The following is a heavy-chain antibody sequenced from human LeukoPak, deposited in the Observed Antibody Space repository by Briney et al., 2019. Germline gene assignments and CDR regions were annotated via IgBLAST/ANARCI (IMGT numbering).Heavy chain of an antibody. V-gene: IGHV3-48*03. Sequence: GGSLRLSCAASGFTFSCYEMNWVRQAPGKGLEWVSYISSSGSTIYYADSVKGRFTISRDNAKNSLYLQMNSLRAEDTAVYYCARDRRRYYDSSGYVDYWGQGTLVTVSS. J-gene: IGHJ4*02. D-gene: IGHD3-22*01. CDR1: GFTFSCYE. CDR3: ARDRRRYYDSSGYVDY. CDR2: ISSSGSTI.